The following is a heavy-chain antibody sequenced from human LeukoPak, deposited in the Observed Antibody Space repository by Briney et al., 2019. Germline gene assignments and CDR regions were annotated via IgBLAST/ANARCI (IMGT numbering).Heavy chain of an antibody. J-gene: IGHJ4*02. V-gene: IGHV3-20*04. CDR1: GFTFDDYG. D-gene: IGHD3-10*01. CDR2: INWNGGST. CDR3: ARNYYGSGSSDFDY. Sequence: GGSLRLSCAASGFTFDDYGMSWVRQAPGKGLEWVSGINWNGGSTGYADSVKGRFTISRDNAKNSLYLQMNSLRAEDTALYFCARNYYGSGSSDFDYWGQGALVTVSS.